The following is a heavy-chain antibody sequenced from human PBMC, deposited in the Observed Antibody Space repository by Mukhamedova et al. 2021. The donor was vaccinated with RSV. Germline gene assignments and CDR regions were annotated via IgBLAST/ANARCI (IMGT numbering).Heavy chain of an antibody. V-gene: IGHV4-34*01. J-gene: IGHJ6*02. D-gene: IGHD1-26*01. CDR3: ARQPPPIGRHYYYGMDV. Sequence: NHSGNTNYNPSLKSRVTISIDTSKNQFSLKLSSVTAADTSMYYCARQPPPIGRHYYYGMDVWGQGTTVTVPS. CDR2: NHSGNT.